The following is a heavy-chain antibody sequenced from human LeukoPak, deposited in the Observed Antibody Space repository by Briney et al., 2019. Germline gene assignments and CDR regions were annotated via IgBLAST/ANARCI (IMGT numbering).Heavy chain of an antibody. V-gene: IGHV1-18*01. CDR2: GYNGNT. CDR3: ARDGAAAGNDY. J-gene: IGHJ4*02. CDR1: GYTFISYG. Sequence: EASVEVSCKASGYTFISYGISWVRPAPGQGLEWMGWGYNGNTKYALKLQGRVTITTDTSTSTACMELGSLRSDDTAVYYCARDGAAAGNDYWGQGTLVTVSS. D-gene: IGHD6-13*01.